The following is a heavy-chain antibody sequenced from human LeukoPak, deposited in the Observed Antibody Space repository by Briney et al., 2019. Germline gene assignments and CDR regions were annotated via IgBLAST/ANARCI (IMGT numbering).Heavy chain of an antibody. Sequence: PGGSLRLSCAASGFTVSSNYMTWVRQAPGKGLEWVSIIYSGGGTYYADSVKDRFTISRDNSKNTLYLQMNSLRAEDTAVYYCARELYTSGDAFDIWGQGTMVTVSS. D-gene: IGHD3-22*01. J-gene: IGHJ3*02. CDR1: GFTVSSNY. CDR3: ARELYTSGDAFDI. CDR2: IYSGGGT. V-gene: IGHV3-53*05.